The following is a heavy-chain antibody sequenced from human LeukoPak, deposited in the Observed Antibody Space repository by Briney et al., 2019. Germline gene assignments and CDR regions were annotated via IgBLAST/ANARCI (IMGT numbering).Heavy chain of an antibody. CDR3: ARVSSSWTYYFDY. J-gene: IGHJ4*02. CDR2: IYYSGST. D-gene: IGHD6-13*01. V-gene: IGHV4-59*01. Sequence: SETLSLTCTVSGGSISSYYWSWIRQPPGKGLEWIGYIYYSGSTNYNPSLKSRVTISVKTSKNQFSLKLSSVTAADTAVYYCARVSSSWTYYFDYWGQGTLVTVSS. CDR1: GGSISSYY.